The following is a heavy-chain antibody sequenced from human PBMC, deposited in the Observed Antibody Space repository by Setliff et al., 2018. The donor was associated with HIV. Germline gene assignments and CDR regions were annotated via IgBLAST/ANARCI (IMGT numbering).Heavy chain of an antibody. CDR1: GGSFSSYY. CDR2: INHSGST. Sequence: SETLSLTCAVYGGSFSSYYWSWIRQPPGKGLEWIGEINHSGSTNYNPSLKSRVTISVDTSKNQFSLKLRSVTAADRAVYYCARVPGYSSGTSYMDVWGKGTMVTVSS. J-gene: IGHJ6*03. D-gene: IGHD6-19*01. V-gene: IGHV4-34*01. CDR3: ARVPGYSSGTSYMDV.